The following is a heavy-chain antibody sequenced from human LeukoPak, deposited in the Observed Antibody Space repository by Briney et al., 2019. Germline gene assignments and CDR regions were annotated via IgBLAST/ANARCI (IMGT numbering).Heavy chain of an antibody. Sequence: QPSETLSLTCAVYGGSFSGYYWSWIRQPPGKGLEWIGEINHSGSTNYNPSLKSRVTISVDTSKNQFSLKLSSVTAADTAVYYCARGSSALKDYWGQGTLVTVSS. V-gene: IGHV4-34*01. CDR2: INHSGST. CDR1: GGSFSGYY. J-gene: IGHJ4*02. CDR3: ARGSSALKDY. D-gene: IGHD6-25*01.